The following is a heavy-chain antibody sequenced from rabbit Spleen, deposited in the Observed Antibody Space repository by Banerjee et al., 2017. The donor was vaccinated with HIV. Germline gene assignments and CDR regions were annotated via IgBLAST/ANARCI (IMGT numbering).Heavy chain of an antibody. CDR2: IYAGSSGVT. Sequence: QEQLEESGGDLVKPEGSLTITCTASGFSFSNNYYMCWVRQAPGKGLEWIACIYAGSSGVTYYANWAKGRFTISKTSSTTVTLQMTSLTAADTATYFCARDTSSSFSSYGMDLWGQGTLVTVS. V-gene: IGHV1S45*01. D-gene: IGHD1-1*01. CDR3: ARDTSSSFSSYGMDL. CDR1: GFSFSNNYY. J-gene: IGHJ6*01.